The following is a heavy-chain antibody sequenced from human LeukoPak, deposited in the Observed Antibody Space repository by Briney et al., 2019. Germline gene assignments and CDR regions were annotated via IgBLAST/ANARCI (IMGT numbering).Heavy chain of an antibody. V-gene: IGHV3-33*01. Sequence: GGSLRLSCAPSGFTFSIFGMHGGRQAPGKGRGWGAVICNDASNKYYADSGKGRFTIPRDNSKNTSYLQMNSLRDDDTAVYYCVRGVGVSRFNYLDFWGQGTLVSVSS. CDR1: GFTFSIFG. CDR3: VRGVGVSRFNYLDF. CDR2: ICNDASNK. D-gene: IGHD6-13*01. J-gene: IGHJ4*02.